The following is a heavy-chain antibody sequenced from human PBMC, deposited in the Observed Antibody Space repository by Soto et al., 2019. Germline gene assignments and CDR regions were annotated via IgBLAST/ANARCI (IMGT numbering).Heavy chain of an antibody. V-gene: IGHV6-1*01. CDR3: ASDFFSRSGWYGGPYYYGMDV. CDR1: GDSVSSNSAA. J-gene: IGHJ6*02. CDR2: TYYRSKWYN. D-gene: IGHD6-19*01. Sequence: SQTLSLTCAISGDSVSSNSAAWNWIRQSPSRGLEWLGRTYYRSKWYNDYAVSVKGRITINPDTSKNQFSLQLNSVTPEDTAMYYCASDFFSRSGWYGGPYYYGMDVWGQGTTVT.